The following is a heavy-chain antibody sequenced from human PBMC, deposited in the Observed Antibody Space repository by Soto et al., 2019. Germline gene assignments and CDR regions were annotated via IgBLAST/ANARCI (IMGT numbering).Heavy chain of an antibody. D-gene: IGHD3-10*01. V-gene: IGHV1-69*01. CDR1: GGTFSSYA. J-gene: IGHJ5*02. CDR2: IIPIFGTA. CDR3: ARGSSGRFHHRFDP. Sequence: SVKVSCEASGGTFSSYAISWVRQAPVQGLEWMGGIIPIFGTANYTQKFQGRVTITADESTSTAYMKLSSLRSEDTAVYYCARGSSGRFHHRFDPWGQGTLVTVSS.